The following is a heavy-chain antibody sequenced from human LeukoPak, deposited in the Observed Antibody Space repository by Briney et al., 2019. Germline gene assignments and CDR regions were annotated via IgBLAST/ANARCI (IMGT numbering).Heavy chain of an antibody. J-gene: IGHJ4*02. Sequence: PGGSLRLSCAASGFTFSSYSMNWVRQAPGKGLEGVSSISSSSSSIYYADSAKGRFTISRESAKNSLYLLMNSLRAEDTAVYYCARDKDSGYDRIFDYWGQGTLVTVSS. V-gene: IGHV3-21*01. CDR1: GFTFSSYS. CDR2: ISSSSSSI. D-gene: IGHD5-12*01. CDR3: ARDKDSGYDRIFDY.